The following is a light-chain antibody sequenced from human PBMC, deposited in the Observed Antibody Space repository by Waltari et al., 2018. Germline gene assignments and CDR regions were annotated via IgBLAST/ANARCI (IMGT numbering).Light chain of an antibody. CDR1: QSISSY. CDR2: AAS. J-gene: IGKJ1*01. CDR3: QQSYSTPRT. Sequence: DLPMTQSPSSLSASVGEQVTITCRASQSISSYLNWYQQKPGKAPKLLIYAASSLQSGVPSRFSGSGSGTDFTLTISSLQPEDFATYYCQQSYSTPRTFGQGTKVEIK. V-gene: IGKV1-39*01.